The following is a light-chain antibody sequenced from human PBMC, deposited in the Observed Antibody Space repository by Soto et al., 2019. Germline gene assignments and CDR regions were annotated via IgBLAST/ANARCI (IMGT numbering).Light chain of an antibody. V-gene: IGKV3-11*01. CDR2: DAS. J-gene: IGKJ4*01. CDR3: QQRINWPLT. CDR1: QSVSKY. Sequence: EIVLIQSPSPLSLSPGEGATLSYRASQSVSKYLAWYQQKSGQAPRLVIYDASKRATGIPARFSGSGSGTDFTLTISSLEPEDFAVYYCQQRINWPLTFGGGTKVDIK.